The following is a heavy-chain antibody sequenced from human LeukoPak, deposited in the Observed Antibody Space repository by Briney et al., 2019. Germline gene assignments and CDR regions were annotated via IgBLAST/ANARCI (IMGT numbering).Heavy chain of an antibody. CDR1: GYTFTRYG. D-gene: IGHD4-17*01. CDR2: ISAYNGNT. CDR3: ARDGNVGTVDYYYYYMDV. J-gene: IGHJ6*03. Sequence: ASVKVSCKASGYTFTRYGISWVRQAPGQGLEWMGWISAYNGNTNYAQNLQGRVTMTTDTPASTAYMELRSLTSDDTAVYYCARDGNVGTVDYYYYYMDVWGKGTTVTVSS. V-gene: IGHV1-18*01.